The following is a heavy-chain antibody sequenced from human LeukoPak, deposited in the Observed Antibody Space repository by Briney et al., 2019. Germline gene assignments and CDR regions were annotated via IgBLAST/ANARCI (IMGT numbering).Heavy chain of an antibody. CDR2: IYYSGST. CDR3: ARNGGSGWS. V-gene: IGHV4-59*01. CDR1: GGSISSYY. J-gene: IGHJ4*02. D-gene: IGHD6-19*01. Sequence: SETLSLTCTVSGGSISSYYWSWIRQPPGKGLEWIGYIYYSGSTNYNPSLKRRVTISVDTSKNQFSLKLSSVTAADTAVYYCARNGGSGWSWGQGTLVTVSS.